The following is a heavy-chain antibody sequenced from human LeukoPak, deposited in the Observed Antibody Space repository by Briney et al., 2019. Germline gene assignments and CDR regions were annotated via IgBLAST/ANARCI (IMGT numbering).Heavy chain of an antibody. V-gene: IGHV1-2*02. Sequence: ASVKVSCKASGYTFTGYYMHWVRQAPGQGLEWIGWINPNSGGTNYAQKFQGRVTMTRDTSISTAYMELSRLRSDDTAVYYCARDPAGPYYYYYMDVWGKGTTVTVSS. CDR2: INPNSGGT. CDR3: ARDPAGPYYYYYMDV. J-gene: IGHJ6*03. CDR1: GYTFTGYY.